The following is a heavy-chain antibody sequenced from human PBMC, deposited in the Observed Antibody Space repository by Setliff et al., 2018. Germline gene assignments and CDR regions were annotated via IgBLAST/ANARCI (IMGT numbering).Heavy chain of an antibody. Sequence: GGSLRLSCAASGFTFSSYAMHWVRQAPGKGLEWVAFIWYDGSNTYYTGSVKGRFTISGDNSRNTLYLQMNSLRAEDTAVYYCAGDPPSSGYAFDIWGQGTMVTVSS. CDR3: AGDPPSSGYAFDI. J-gene: IGHJ3*02. D-gene: IGHD5-12*01. V-gene: IGHV3-33*01. CDR1: GFTFSSYA. CDR2: IWYDGSNT.